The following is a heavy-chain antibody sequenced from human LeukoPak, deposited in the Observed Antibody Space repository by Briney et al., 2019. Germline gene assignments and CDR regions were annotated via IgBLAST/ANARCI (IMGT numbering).Heavy chain of an antibody. CDR2: ISSNGGST. CDR1: GFTFSSYA. J-gene: IGHJ6*03. V-gene: IGHV3-64*01. CDR3: ARSSGPYYYYYMDV. D-gene: IGHD3-10*01. Sequence: GGSLRLSCAAPGFTFSSYAMHWVRQAPGKGLEYVSAISSNGGSTYYANSVKGRFTISRDNSKNTLYLQMGSLRAEDMAVYYCARSSGPYYYYYMDVWGKGTTVTISS.